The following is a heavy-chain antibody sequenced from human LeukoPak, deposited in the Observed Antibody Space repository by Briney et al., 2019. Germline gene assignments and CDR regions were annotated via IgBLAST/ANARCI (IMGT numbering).Heavy chain of an antibody. CDR1: GGSISSGSYY. J-gene: IGHJ3*02. V-gene: IGHV4-61*02. CDR2: ICTSGST. Sequence: SETLSLTCTVSGGSISSGSYYWSWIRQPAGRGLEWIGRICTSGSTNYNPSLKSRVTISVDTSKNQFSLKLSSVTAADTAVYYCARSGGGRRLRWFEGAHDAFDIWGQGTMVTVSS. CDR3: ARSGGGRRLRWFEGAHDAFDI. D-gene: IGHD4-23*01.